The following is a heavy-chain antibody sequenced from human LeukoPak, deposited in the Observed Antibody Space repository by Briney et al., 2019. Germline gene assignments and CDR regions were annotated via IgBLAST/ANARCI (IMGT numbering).Heavy chain of an antibody. Sequence: PGRSLRLSCAASGFTFSNYAMHWVRQAPGKGLEWVAVISYDASNKYYADSVKGRFTISRDNSKNTLYLQMNSLRSEDTAVYYCARDDYGDYGLLDFWGQGTLVTSPQ. D-gene: IGHD4-17*01. V-gene: IGHV3-30-3*01. CDR2: ISYDASNK. J-gene: IGHJ4*02. CDR3: ARDDYGDYGLLDF. CDR1: GFTFSNYA.